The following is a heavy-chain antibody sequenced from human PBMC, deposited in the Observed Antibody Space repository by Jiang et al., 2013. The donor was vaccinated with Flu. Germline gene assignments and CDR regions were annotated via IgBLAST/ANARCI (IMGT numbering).Heavy chain of an antibody. V-gene: IGHV1-2*02. Sequence: SVKVSCKASGYTFTGYYMHWVRQAPGQGLEWMGWINPNIGGTNYAQKFQGRVTMTRDTSISTAYMELSRLRSDDTAVYYCARNYDILTGYSLALDYWGQGTLVTVSS. D-gene: IGHD3-9*01. CDR3: ARNYDILTGYSLALDY. CDR2: INPNIGGT. J-gene: IGHJ4*02. CDR1: GYTFTGYY.